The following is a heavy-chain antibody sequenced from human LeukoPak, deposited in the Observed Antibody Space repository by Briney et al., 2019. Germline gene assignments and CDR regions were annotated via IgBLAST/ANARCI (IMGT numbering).Heavy chain of an antibody. D-gene: IGHD1-20*01. CDR1: GFTFNDYY. V-gene: IGHV3-11*04. J-gene: IGHJ4*02. CDR3: ARTFITGTSGDFDY. Sequence: GGSLILSCAASGFTFNDYYMSWVRQAPGKGLEWVSYISSSGSTIYYADSVKGRFTISRDNAKNSLYLQMNSLRAEDTAVYYCARTFITGTSGDFDYWGQGTLVTVSS. CDR2: ISSSGSTI.